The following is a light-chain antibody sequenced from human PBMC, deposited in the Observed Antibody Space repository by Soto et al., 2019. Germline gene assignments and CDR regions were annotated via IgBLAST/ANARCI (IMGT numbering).Light chain of an antibody. Sequence: EIVLTQSPGTLSLSPGERATLSCRASQSVSSSYLAWYQQKPGQAPRLLIHGASSRATGIPDRFSGSGSGTDFTLTISRLEPEDFAVYYCQQPEGTFGQGTKVEIK. CDR3: QQPEGT. CDR1: QSVSSSY. J-gene: IGKJ1*01. CDR2: GAS. V-gene: IGKV3-20*01.